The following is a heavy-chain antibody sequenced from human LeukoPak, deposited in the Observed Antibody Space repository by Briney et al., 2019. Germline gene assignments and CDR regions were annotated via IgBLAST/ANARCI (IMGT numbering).Heavy chain of an antibody. V-gene: IGHV3-23*01. CDR3: AKKTSDYGDASSPDY. CDR1: GFTFSNYA. J-gene: IGHJ4*02. D-gene: IGHD4-17*01. Sequence: GGSLRLSCAASGFTFSNYAMSWVRQAPGKGLEWVSAISGGGYNTYYADSVKGRFTMSRDNSKNTLHLRMNSLRAEDTAVYYCAKKTSDYGDASSPDYWGQGTLVTVSS. CDR2: ISGGGYNT.